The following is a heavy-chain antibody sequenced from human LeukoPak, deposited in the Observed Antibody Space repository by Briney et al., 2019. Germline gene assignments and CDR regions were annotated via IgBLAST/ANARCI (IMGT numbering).Heavy chain of an antibody. CDR2: IISIFGTA. D-gene: IGHD2-2*01. CDR1: GGTFISYA. CDR3: ARIPLEVVVPAANHWYFDL. V-gene: IGHV1-69*01. Sequence: SVKVSCKASGGTFISYAISWVRQAPGQGLEWMGGIISIFGTANYAQKFQGRVTMTADESTSTAYMELSSLRSEDTAVYYCARIPLEVVVPAANHWYFDLWGRGALVTVSS. J-gene: IGHJ2*01.